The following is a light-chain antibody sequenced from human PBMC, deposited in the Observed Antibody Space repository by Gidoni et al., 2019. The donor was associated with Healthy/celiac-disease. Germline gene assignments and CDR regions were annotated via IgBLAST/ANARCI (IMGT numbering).Light chain of an antibody. CDR3: LQDYNYPLT. Sequence: AIQMTQSPSSLSASVGDRVTITCRARQGIRNDLGWYQQKPGKAPKLLIYAASSLQSWVPSRFSGSGSGTDFTLTISSLQPEDFATYYCLQDYNYPLTFGGGTKVEIK. V-gene: IGKV1-6*01. J-gene: IGKJ4*01. CDR1: QGIRND. CDR2: AAS.